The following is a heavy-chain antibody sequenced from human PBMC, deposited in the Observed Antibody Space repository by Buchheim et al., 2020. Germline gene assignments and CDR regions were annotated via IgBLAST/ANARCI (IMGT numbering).Heavy chain of an antibody. Sequence: QVQLVQSGAEVKKPGASVKVSCKASGYTFTNFYIHWVRQAPGQGLEWMGIINPSGGRSLYAQKFQGRVTMTTDTSTSTVYMELSSLTSDDTAVYYCARQGRDYVWGSYRSLTGKQSYGMDVWGQGTT. CDR1: GYTFTNFY. CDR2: INPSGGRS. CDR3: ARQGRDYVWGSYRSLTGKQSYGMDV. J-gene: IGHJ6*02. V-gene: IGHV1-46*01. D-gene: IGHD3-16*02.